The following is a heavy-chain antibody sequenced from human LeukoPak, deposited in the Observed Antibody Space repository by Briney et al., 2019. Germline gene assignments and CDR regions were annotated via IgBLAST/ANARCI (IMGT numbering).Heavy chain of an antibody. CDR3: AKQGPGYCSSTSCYGVDY. Sequence: ASVKVSCKASGYTFTSYAKNWVRQAPGQGLEWMGWINTNTGNPTYAQGFTGRFVFSLDTSVSTAYLQISSLKAEDSAVYYCAKQGPGYCSSTSCYGVDYWGQGTLVTVSS. V-gene: IGHV7-4-1*02. J-gene: IGHJ4*02. D-gene: IGHD2-2*01. CDR2: INTNTGNP. CDR1: GYTFTSYA.